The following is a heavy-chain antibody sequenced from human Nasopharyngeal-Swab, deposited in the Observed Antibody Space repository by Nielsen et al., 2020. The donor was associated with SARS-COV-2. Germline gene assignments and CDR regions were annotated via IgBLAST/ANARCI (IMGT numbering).Heavy chain of an antibody. V-gene: IGHV3-30*03. Sequence: GESLKISCAASGFTFSNFAMSWVRQAPGKGLEWVAVISYDGSNKYYADSVKGRFTISRDNSKNTLYLQMNSLRAEDTAVYYCASGESEFDPWGQGTLVTVSS. CDR3: ASGESEFDP. CDR1: GFTFSNFA. J-gene: IGHJ5*02. CDR2: ISYDGSNK. D-gene: IGHD3-10*01.